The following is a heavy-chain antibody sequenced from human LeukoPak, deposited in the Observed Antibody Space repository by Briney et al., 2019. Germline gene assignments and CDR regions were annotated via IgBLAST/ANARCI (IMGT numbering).Heavy chain of an antibody. CDR3: ARAGPPPSNYDSWSGYFF. CDR2: INPSGVST. CDR1: GYTFTSYY. V-gene: IGHV1-46*01. D-gene: IGHD3-3*01. J-gene: IGHJ4*02. Sequence: ASVKVSCKASGYTFTSYYMHWVRQAPGQGLEWMGIINPSGVSTTYAQKFQGRVTMTRDMSTSTVYMELSSLRSEDPAVYYCARAGPPPSNYDSWSGYFFWGQGTLVTVSS.